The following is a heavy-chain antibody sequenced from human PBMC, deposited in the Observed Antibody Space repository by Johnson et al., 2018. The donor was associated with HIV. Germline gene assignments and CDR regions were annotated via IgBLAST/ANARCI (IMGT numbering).Heavy chain of an antibody. CDR3: ATGVGAKTLTDAFDI. CDR1: GFTFSNYD. V-gene: IGHV3-30*03. CDR2: ISSDGSNK. Sequence: VESGGGVVQPGRSLRLSCAASGFTFSNYDIHWVRQPPGKGLEWVAVISSDGSNKYYFDSVKGRFTISRDNSKNTLYLQMNSLRDEDTAVYYCATGVGAKTLTDAFDIWGQGTMVTVSS. D-gene: IGHD1-26*01. J-gene: IGHJ3*02.